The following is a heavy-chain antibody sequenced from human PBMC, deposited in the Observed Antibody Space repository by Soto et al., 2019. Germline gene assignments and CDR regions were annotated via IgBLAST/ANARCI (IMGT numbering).Heavy chain of an antibody. Sequence: QVQLVQSGAEVKKPGASVKVSCKASGYTFTSYAMHWVRQAPGQRLEWMGWINVGNGNTKYSQKFQGRVTTTRDTSASTAYMELSSLRSEDTAVYYCARDIVAYNWFDPWGQGTLVTVSS. J-gene: IGHJ5*02. CDR1: GYTFTSYA. D-gene: IGHD5-12*01. V-gene: IGHV1-3*01. CDR3: ARDIVAYNWFDP. CDR2: INVGNGNT.